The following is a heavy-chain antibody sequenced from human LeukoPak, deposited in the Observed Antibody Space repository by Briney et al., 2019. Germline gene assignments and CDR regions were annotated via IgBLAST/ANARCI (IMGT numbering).Heavy chain of an antibody. CDR3: ARAEYSSSYNWFDP. D-gene: IGHD6-6*01. Sequence: ASVKVSCKASGGTFSSYAISWVRQAPGQGLEWMGGIIPIFGTANYAQKFQGRVTITTDESTSTAYIELSSLRSEDTAVYYCARAEYSSSYNWFDPWGQGTLVTVSS. V-gene: IGHV1-69*05. CDR2: IIPIFGTA. CDR1: GGTFSSYA. J-gene: IGHJ5*02.